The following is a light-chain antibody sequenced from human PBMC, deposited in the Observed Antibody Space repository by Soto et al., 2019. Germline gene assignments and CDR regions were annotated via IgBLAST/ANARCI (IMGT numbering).Light chain of an antibody. J-gene: IGKJ4*01. CDR1: QSVSSSY. CDR3: QQYGSWLT. V-gene: IGKV3-20*01. Sequence: EIVLTQSPGTLSLSPGEGASLSCRASQSVSSSYLVWYQQKPGQAPRLLIYGASSRATGIPDRFSGSGSGTDFTLTISRLEPEDFAVYYCQQYGSWLTFGGGTKVDIK. CDR2: GAS.